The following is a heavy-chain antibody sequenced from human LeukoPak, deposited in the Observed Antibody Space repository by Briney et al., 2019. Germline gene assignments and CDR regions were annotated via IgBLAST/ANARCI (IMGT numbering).Heavy chain of an antibody. D-gene: IGHD4-17*01. CDR3: AKENYGDYDVGYFDY. J-gene: IGHJ4*02. CDR2: ISWNSGSI. Sequence: PGGSLRLSCAASGFTFDDYAMHWVRQAPGKGLEWVSGISWNSGSIGYADPVKGRFTISRDNAKNSLYLQMNSLRAEDTALYYCAKENYGDYDVGYFDYWGQGTPVTVSS. CDR1: GFTFDDYA. V-gene: IGHV3-9*01.